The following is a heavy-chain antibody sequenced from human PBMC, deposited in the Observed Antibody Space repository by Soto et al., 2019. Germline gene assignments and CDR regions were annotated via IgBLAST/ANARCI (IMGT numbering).Heavy chain of an antibody. J-gene: IGHJ6*03. CDR2: MNPRSGNT. D-gene: IGHD2-21*02. CDR3: ARGGALTAGYYYYYMDV. Sequence: QEQRVQSGAEVKKPGASVKVSCKASGYTFTDFDITWVRQATGQGLEWMGWMNPRSGNTGFTDKLEGRVTLTRDTSTTTAYMELSDLTSEDTAVYFCARGGALTAGYYYYYMDVWGSGTAVTVSS. CDR1: GYTFTDFD. V-gene: IGHV1-8*01.